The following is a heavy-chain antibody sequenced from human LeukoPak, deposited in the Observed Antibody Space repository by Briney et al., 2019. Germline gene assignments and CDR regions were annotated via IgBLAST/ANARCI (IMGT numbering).Heavy chain of an antibody. D-gene: IGHD5-24*01. V-gene: IGHV4-59*08. J-gene: IGHJ6*02. CDR2: IYYSGST. Sequence: SETLSLTCTVSGGCISSYYWSWIRQPPGKGLEWIGYIYYSGSTNYNPSLKSRVTISVDTSKNQFSLKLSSVTAADTAVYYCARGIEIWYYYGMDVWGQGTTVTVSS. CDR3: ARGIEIWYYYGMDV. CDR1: GGCISSYY.